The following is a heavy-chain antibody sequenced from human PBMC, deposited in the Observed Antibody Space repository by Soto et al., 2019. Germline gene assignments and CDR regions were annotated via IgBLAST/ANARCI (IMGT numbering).Heavy chain of an antibody. CDR3: ARDPQGYCSSSSCYRHYYHGMDV. Sequence: GGSLRLSFAASGFTFSTYRMNWVRQAPGKGLEWISYISSSSGIIYYADSVKGRFTISRDNAQNSLFLQMSSLRDEDTAVYYCARDPQGYCSSSSCYRHYYHGMDVWGQGTTVTVSS. CDR2: ISSSSGII. V-gene: IGHV3-48*02. CDR1: GFTFSTYR. D-gene: IGHD2-2*01. J-gene: IGHJ6*02.